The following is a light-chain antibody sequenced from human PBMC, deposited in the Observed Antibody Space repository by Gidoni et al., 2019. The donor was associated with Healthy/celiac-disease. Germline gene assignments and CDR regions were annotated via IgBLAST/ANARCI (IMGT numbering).Light chain of an antibody. V-gene: IGLV3-1*01. CDR1: KWGDKY. J-gene: IGLJ2*01. Sequence: YELTQHPPVSLSPGQTASITRTGDKWGDKYACWYQQKPGQSPVLVIYQDSKRPSVIPERFSGSNSGNTATLTISGTQAMDEADYYCQAWDSSTAGVFGGGTKLPVL. CDR2: QDS. CDR3: QAWDSSTAGV.